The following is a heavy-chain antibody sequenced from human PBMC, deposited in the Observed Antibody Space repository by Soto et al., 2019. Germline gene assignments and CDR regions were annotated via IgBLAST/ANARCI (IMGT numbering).Heavy chain of an antibody. J-gene: IGHJ6*03. Sequence: AGGCMRHSCIVSGDTFSSSWMHWVCQAPGKGLVWVSRINSDGSSTSYADSVKGRFTISRDNAKNTLYLQMNSLRAEDTAVYYCARVLTYYDFWSGYDYYYYMDVWGKGTTVTVSS. CDR2: INSDGSST. CDR1: GDTFSSSW. D-gene: IGHD3-3*01. CDR3: ARVLTYYDFWSGYDYYYYMDV. V-gene: IGHV3-74*01.